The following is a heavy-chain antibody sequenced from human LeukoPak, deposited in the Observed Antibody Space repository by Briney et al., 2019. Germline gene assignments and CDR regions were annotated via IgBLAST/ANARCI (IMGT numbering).Heavy chain of an antibody. D-gene: IGHD3-10*01. J-gene: IGHJ5*02. Sequence: GGSLRLSCAASGFTFSSYAMHWVRQAPGKGLEWVAVISYDGSNKYYADSVKGRFTISRDNSKNTLYLQMNSLRAEDTAVYYCARDSSFYYGSGSYYNGNWFDPWGQGTLVTVSS. CDR3: ARDSSFYYGSGSYYNGNWFDP. V-gene: IGHV3-30-3*01. CDR1: GFTFSSYA. CDR2: ISYDGSNK.